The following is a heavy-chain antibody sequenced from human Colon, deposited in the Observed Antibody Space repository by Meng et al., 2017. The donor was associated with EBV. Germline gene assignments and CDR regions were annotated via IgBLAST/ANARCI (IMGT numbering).Heavy chain of an antibody. J-gene: IGHJ4*02. CDR3: ANRRGSGSYLLDY. CDR1: GLTCSTYD. V-gene: IGHV3-23*01. CDR2: ITESGATT. D-gene: IGHD3-10*01. Sequence: FVSLSCLSLPGGSLSLDCAASGLTCSTYDMRWVRQAPGKGLEWVSSITESGATTYYVDSVKGRFTISRDNSKNTLYLQMNSLRAEDTAVYYCANRRGSGSYLLDYWGQGTLVTVSS.